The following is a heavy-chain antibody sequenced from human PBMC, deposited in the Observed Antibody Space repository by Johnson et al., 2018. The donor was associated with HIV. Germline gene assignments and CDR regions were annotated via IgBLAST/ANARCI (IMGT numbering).Heavy chain of an antibody. D-gene: IGHD5/OR15-5a*01. J-gene: IGHJ3*02. V-gene: IGHV3-30*03. CDR2: ISYDGSNK. Sequence: QVQLVESGGVVVQPGGSLRISCAASGFTFDDYAMHWVRQAPGKGLEWVAVISYDGSNKYYADSVKGRFTISRDNSKNTLYLQMNSLRAEDTAVYYCALYPPDAFDIWGQGTMVTVSS. CDR3: ALYPPDAFDI. CDR1: GFTFDDYA.